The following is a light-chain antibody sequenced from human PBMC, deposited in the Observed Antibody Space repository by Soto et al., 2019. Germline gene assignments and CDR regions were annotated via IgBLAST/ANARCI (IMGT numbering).Light chain of an antibody. V-gene: IGLV2-14*01. CDR2: EVS. J-gene: IGLJ2*01. CDR3: SSYTTSSPLVV. Sequence: QSALTQPASVSGSPGQSITISCTGTSSDVGAYNYVSWFQQYPGKAPKLMIYEVSKRPSGVSNRFSGSKSGNTASLTISGLQAEDEADYYCSSYTTSSPLVVFGGGTKLTVL. CDR1: SSDVGAYNY.